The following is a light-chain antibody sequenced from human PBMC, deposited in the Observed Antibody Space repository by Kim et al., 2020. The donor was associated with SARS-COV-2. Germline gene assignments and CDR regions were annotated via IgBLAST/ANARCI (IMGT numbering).Light chain of an antibody. Sequence: LYPGERATLSCSASQSVSSSYLAWYQQKPGQAPRLLIYGASSRATGIPDRFSGSGSGTDFTLTISRLEPEDFAVYYCQQYGSAPYTFGQGTKVEI. V-gene: IGKV3-20*01. CDR1: QSVSSSY. CDR3: QQYGSAPYT. J-gene: IGKJ2*01. CDR2: GAS.